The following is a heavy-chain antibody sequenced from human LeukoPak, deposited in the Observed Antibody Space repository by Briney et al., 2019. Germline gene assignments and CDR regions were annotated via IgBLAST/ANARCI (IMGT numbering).Heavy chain of an antibody. CDR2: IYHSGST. D-gene: IGHD5-18*01. CDR3: ARDLEDTAMRVVGY. V-gene: IGHV4-38-2*02. CDR1: GYSISSGYY. J-gene: IGHJ4*02. Sequence: PSETLSLTCTVSGYSISSGYYWGWIRQPPGKGLEWIGSIYHSGSTYYNPSLKSRVTISVDTSKNQFSLKLSSVTAADTAVYYCARDLEDTAMRVVGYWGQGTLVTVSS.